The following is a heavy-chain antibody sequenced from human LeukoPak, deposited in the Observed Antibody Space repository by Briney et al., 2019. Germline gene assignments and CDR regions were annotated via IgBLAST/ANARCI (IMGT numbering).Heavy chain of an antibody. CDR3: ARVFYDSSGYHPDY. Sequence: PGGSLRLSCAASGFTSSDHYMDWVRQAPGKGLEWLGRTRNKANSYTTEYAASVKGRFTISRDDSKNSLYLQMNSLKTEDTAVYYCARVFYDSSGYHPDYWGQGTLVTVSS. V-gene: IGHV3-72*01. D-gene: IGHD3-22*01. CDR1: GFTSSDHY. CDR2: TRNKANSYTT. J-gene: IGHJ4*02.